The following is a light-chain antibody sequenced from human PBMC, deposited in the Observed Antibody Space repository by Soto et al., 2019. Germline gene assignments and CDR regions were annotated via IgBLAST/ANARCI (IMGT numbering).Light chain of an antibody. CDR2: GNT. V-gene: IGLV1-40*01. CDR3: QSYDSTLSGWDVV. Sequence: QSVLTQPPSVSGAPGQRVTISCTGSSSNIGTGYAVHWYQQLPGTAPKLLIYGNTNRPSGVPDRFSGSKSGTSASLAITGLQAEDEAEYYCQSYDSTLSGWDVVFGGGTKRTVL. J-gene: IGLJ2*01. CDR1: SSNIGTGYA.